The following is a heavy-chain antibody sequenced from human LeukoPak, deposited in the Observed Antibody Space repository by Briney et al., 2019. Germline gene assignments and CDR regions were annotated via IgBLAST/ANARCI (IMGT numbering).Heavy chain of an antibody. CDR3: AKDMNYYDSSGYYYGYFQH. Sequence: GGSLRLSCAASGFTFDDYAMHWVGQAPGKGLEWVSLISGDGGSTYYADSVKGRFTISRDNSKNSLYLQMNSLGTEDTALYYCAKDMNYYDSSGYYYGYFQHWGQGTLVTVSS. D-gene: IGHD3-22*01. CDR2: ISGDGGST. CDR1: GFTFDDYA. J-gene: IGHJ1*01. V-gene: IGHV3-43*02.